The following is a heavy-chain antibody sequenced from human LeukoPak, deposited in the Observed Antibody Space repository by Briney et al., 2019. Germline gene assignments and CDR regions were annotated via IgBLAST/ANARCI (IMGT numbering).Heavy chain of an antibody. Sequence: GESLKISCKGSGYSFTSYWIGWVRQMPGKGLEGMGIIYPGDSDTRYSPSFQGQVTISADRSISTAYLQWSSLKASDTAMYYCAGQTYYYGSGRNWFDPWGQGTLVTVSS. D-gene: IGHD3-10*01. V-gene: IGHV5-51*01. CDR2: IYPGDSDT. CDR3: AGQTYYYGSGRNWFDP. CDR1: GYSFTSYW. J-gene: IGHJ5*02.